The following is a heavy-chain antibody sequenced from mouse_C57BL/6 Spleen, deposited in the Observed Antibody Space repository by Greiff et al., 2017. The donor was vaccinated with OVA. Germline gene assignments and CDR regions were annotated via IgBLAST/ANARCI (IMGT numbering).Heavy chain of an antibody. CDR3: ACSNYAWFAY. Sequence: VQLQQSGPELVKPGASVKISCKASGYSFTGYYMNWVKQSPEKSLEWIGEINPSTGGTTYNQKFKAKATLTVDKSSSTAYMQLKSLTSEDSAVYYCACSNYAWFAYWGQGTLVTVSA. CDR2: INPSTGGT. J-gene: IGHJ3*01. V-gene: IGHV1-42*01. D-gene: IGHD2-5*01. CDR1: GYSFTGYY.